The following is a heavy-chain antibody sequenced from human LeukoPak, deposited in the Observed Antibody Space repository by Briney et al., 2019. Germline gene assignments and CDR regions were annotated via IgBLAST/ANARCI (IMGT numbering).Heavy chain of an antibody. D-gene: IGHD2-2*01. CDR3: ARDFIVLVPAGAFDI. J-gene: IGHJ3*02. CDR2: IKEDGSEK. CDR1: GFTFSSYW. Sequence: GGSLRLSCAASGFTFSSYWMSWVRQAPGRGLEWVANIKEDGSEKYYVDSVKGRFTISRDNAKNSLYLRMNSLRAEDTAVYYCARDFIVLVPAGAFDIWGQGTMVTVSS. V-gene: IGHV3-7*01.